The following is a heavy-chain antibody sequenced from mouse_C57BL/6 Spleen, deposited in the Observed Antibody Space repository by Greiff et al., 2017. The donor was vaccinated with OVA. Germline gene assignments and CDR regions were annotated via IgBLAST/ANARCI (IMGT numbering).Heavy chain of an antibody. J-gene: IGHJ3*01. CDR1: GYTFTDYE. Sequence: LQESGAELVRPGASVTLSCKASGYTFTDYEMHWVKQTPVHGLEWIGAIDPETGGTAYNQKFKGKAILTADKSSSTAYMELRSLTSEDSAVYYCTGYYHFAYWGQGTLVTVSA. CDR2: IDPETGGT. V-gene: IGHV1-15*01. CDR3: TGYYHFAY. D-gene: IGHD2-3*01.